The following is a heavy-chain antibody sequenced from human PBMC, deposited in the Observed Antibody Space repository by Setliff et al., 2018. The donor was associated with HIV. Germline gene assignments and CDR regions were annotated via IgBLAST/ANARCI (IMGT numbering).Heavy chain of an antibody. CDR3: ARLGDNSDWRSNYFFYYMDV. V-gene: IGHV4-39*01. Sequence: KPSETLSLTCTVSGDSLAGSHYSWGWVRQPPGQGREGLGNLFHTGSSYLNPSLKSRLTMSVDTSKNQFSLSLISMTAADSAVYYCARLGDNSDWRSNYFFYYMDVWGKGTTVTVSS. D-gene: IGHD3-22*01. CDR2: LFHTGSS. CDR1: GDSLAGSHYS. J-gene: IGHJ6*03.